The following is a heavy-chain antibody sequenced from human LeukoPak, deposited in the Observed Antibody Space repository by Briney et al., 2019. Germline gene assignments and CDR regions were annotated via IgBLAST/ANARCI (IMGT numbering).Heavy chain of an antibody. Sequence: SVKVSCKASGGTFSSYAISWVRQAPGQGLEWMGGIIPIFGTANYAQKFQGRVTITADESTSTAYMELSSLRSEDTAVYYCARVTYGSGSYYNYYFDYWGQGTLVTVSS. CDR2: IIPIFGTA. CDR1: GGTFSSYA. CDR3: ARVTYGSGSYYNYYFDY. V-gene: IGHV1-69*13. D-gene: IGHD3-10*01. J-gene: IGHJ4*02.